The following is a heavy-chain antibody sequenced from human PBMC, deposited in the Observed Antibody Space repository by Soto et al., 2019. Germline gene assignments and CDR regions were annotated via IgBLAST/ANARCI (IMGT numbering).Heavy chain of an antibody. V-gene: IGHV3-20*04. CDR3: TTESYDSSGYYFYYYYGMDV. CDR1: GFTFDDYG. CDR2: INWNGGST. Sequence: GGSLRLSCAASGFTFDDYGMSWVRQAPGKGLEWVSGINWNGGSTGYADSVKGRFTISRDNAKNSLYLQMNSLRAEDTAVYYCTTESYDSSGYYFYYYYGMDVWGQGTTVTVSS. J-gene: IGHJ6*02. D-gene: IGHD3-22*01.